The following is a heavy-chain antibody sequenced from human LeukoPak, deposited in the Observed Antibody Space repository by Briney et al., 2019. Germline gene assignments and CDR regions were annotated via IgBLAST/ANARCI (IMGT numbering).Heavy chain of an antibody. Sequence: GGSLRLSCAASGFTFSSYSMNWVRQAPGKGLEWVSYISSSSSTIYYADSVKGRFTISRDNAKNSLYLQMNSLRAEDTAVYYCARDRSLEGFGELYPNWFDPWGQGTLVTVSS. V-gene: IGHV3-48*01. J-gene: IGHJ5*02. CDR2: ISSSSSTI. D-gene: IGHD3-10*01. CDR1: GFTFSSYS. CDR3: ARDRSLEGFGELYPNWFDP.